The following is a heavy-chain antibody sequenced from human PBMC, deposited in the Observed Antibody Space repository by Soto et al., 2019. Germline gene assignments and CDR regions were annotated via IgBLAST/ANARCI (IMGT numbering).Heavy chain of an antibody. CDR1: GGTFSSYA. CDR3: ARGRRWQQLVGGFDY. J-gene: IGHJ4*02. V-gene: IGHV1-69*13. CDR2: IIPIFGTA. D-gene: IGHD6-13*01. Sequence: GASVKVSCKASGGTFSSYAISWVRQAPGQGLEWMGGIIPIFGTANYAQKFQGRVTITADESTSTAYMELSSLRSEDTAVYYCARGRRWQQLVGGFDYWGQGTLVTVYS.